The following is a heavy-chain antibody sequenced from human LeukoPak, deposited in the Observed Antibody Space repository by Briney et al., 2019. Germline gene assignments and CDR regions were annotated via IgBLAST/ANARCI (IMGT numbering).Heavy chain of an antibody. D-gene: IGHD3-22*01. J-gene: IGHJ3*02. Sequence: GGSLRLSCAASGFTFSSYAMSRVRQAPGKGLEWVSAISGSGGSTYYADSVKGRFTISRDNSKNTLYLQMNSLRAEDTAVYYCAKVTTYYYDSSGYDAFDIWGQGTMVTVSS. CDR1: GFTFSSYA. CDR2: ISGSGGST. V-gene: IGHV3-23*01. CDR3: AKVTTYYYDSSGYDAFDI.